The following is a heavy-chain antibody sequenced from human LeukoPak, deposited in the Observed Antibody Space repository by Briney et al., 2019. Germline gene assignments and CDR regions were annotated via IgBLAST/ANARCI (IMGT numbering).Heavy chain of an antibody. J-gene: IGHJ4*02. Sequence: GGSLRLSCAASGFTFSDYYMSWIRQAPGKGLEWVSSISSSSSYIYYADSVKGRFTISRDNAKNSLYLQMNSLRAEDTAVYYCARDSYSDDFWSGYYTGWGQGILVTVSS. CDR2: ISSSSSYI. CDR1: GFTFSDYY. D-gene: IGHD3-3*01. V-gene: IGHV3-11*06. CDR3: ARDSYSDDFWSGYYTG.